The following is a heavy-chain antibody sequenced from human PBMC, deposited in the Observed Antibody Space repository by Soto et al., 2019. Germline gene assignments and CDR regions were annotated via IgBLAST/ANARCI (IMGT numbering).Heavy chain of an antibody. D-gene: IGHD3-10*01. V-gene: IGHV1-2*02. CDR2: INPNSGGT. CDR1: GYTFTRDQ. CDR3: AGRESMHV. J-gene: IGHJ6*02. Sequence: ASVKVSCKASGYTFTRDQIHWVRQAPGQGLEWMGWINPNSGGTNYAQKFQGRVTMTRDTSISTAYMELSRLRSDDTAVYYCAGRESMHVWGQGTTVTVSS.